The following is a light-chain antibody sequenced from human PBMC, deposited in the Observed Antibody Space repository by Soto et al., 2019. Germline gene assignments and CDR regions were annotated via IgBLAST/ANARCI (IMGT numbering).Light chain of an antibody. CDR1: QNIHNH. J-gene: IGKJ4*01. V-gene: IGKV3-15*01. Sequence: MSQGPATLAVSPVEGITLSCRASQNIHNHMSWFLQQPGQTPRLLIYDAIIRAPDVPARFSGSWSGTEFTLTLNSLQSEDFAVYYCQQYDAWPLTFGGGTKV. CDR2: DAI. CDR3: QQYDAWPLT.